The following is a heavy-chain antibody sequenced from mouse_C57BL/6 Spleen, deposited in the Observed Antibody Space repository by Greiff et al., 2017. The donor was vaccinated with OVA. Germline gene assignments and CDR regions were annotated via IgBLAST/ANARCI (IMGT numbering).Heavy chain of an antibody. V-gene: IGHV5-16*01. D-gene: IGHD2-13*01. CDR3: AREMDYGDAWFAC. Sequence: EVKLVEPEGGLVQPGCSMKLSCTASGFTFSDYYMAWVRQVPEKGLEWVANINYAGSSTYYLDTLKSRFIFSRDNAKNIIYLQMSSLKSEDTATYYCAREMDYGDAWFACWGQGTLVTVSA. J-gene: IGHJ3*01. CDR2: INYAGSST. CDR1: GFTFSDYY.